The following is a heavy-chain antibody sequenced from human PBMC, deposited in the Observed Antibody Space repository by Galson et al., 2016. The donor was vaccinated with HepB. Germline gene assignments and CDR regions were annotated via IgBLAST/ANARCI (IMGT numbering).Heavy chain of an antibody. CDR3: ARPQGPLFVYYMDV. J-gene: IGHJ6*03. CDR2: ISYDGSKE. CDR1: GFILSTYP. V-gene: IGHV3-30-3*01. Sequence: SLRLSCAASGFILSTYPIHWVRQAPDKGLEWVAVISYDGSKEYYVDSLKGRFTISRDNSRSTVYLQMNSLRADDTAVYYCARPQGPLFVYYMDVWGKGTTVAVSS.